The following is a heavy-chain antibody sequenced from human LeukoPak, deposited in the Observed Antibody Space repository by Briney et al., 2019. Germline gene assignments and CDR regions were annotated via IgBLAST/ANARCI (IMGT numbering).Heavy chain of an antibody. CDR3: ARRYCSGGSCYYNWFDP. J-gene: IGHJ5*02. V-gene: IGHV5-51*01. CDR2: IYPGDSDT. Sequence: GESLKISCKGSGYSFTSYWIGWVRQMPGKGLEWMGIIYPGDSDTRYSPSFQGQVTISADKSISTAYLQWSSLKGSDTAMYYCARRYCSGGSCYYNWFDPWAQGTLVTVSS. D-gene: IGHD2-15*01. CDR1: GYSFTSYW.